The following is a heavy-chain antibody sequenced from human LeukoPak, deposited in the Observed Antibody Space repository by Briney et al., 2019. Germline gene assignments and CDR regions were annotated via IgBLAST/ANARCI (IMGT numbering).Heavy chain of an antibody. CDR3: ARGVGYCSSTSCYRFYYYMDV. CDR2: INHSGST. J-gene: IGHJ6*03. CDR1: GGSISTYY. D-gene: IGHD2-2*01. V-gene: IGHV4-34*01. Sequence: SETLSLTCTVSGGSISTYYWSWIRQPPGKGLEWIGEINHSGSTNYNPSLKSRVTISVDTSKNQFSLKLSSVTAADTAVYYCARGVGYCSSTSCYRFYYYMDVWGKGTTVTVSS.